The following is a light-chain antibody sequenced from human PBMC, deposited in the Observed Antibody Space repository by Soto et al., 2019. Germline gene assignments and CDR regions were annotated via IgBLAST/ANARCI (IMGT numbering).Light chain of an antibody. CDR1: STDVGGYNY. Sequence: QSALTQPPSVSGSPGQSVTISCTGTSTDVGGYNYVSWYQQHPGKAPKLMIYEVSKRPSGVPDRFSGSKSGNTASLTVSGLQAEDEADYYCSSYAGNNIHYVFGTGTKVTVL. V-gene: IGLV2-8*01. J-gene: IGLJ1*01. CDR3: SSYAGNNIHYV. CDR2: EVS.